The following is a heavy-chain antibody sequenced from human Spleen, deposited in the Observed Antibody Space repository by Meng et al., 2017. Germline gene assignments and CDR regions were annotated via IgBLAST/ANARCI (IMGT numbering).Heavy chain of an antibody. V-gene: IGHV3-23*01. J-gene: IGHJ4*02. CDR3: ASLTVTRVGSRDY. CDR1: GFIFDDYA. Sequence: GGSLRLSCAASGFIFDDYAMHWVRQAPGKGLEWVSAISGSGGSTYYADSVKGRFTISRDNSKNTLYLQMNSLRAEDTAVYYCASLTVTRVGSRDYWGQGTLVTVSS. CDR2: ISGSGGST. D-gene: IGHD4-17*01.